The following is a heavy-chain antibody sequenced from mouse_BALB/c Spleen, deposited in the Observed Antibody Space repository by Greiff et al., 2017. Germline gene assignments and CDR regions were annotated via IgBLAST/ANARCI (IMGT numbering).Heavy chain of an antibody. CDR2: ISSGGST. D-gene: IGHD3-2*02. V-gene: IGHV5-6-5*01. J-gene: IGHJ4*01. Sequence: EVQLVESGGGLVKPGGSLTLSCAASGFTFSSYAMSWVRQTPEKRLEWVASISSGGSTYYPDSVKGRFTISRDNARNILYLQMSSLRSEDTAMYYCARADSGYCVVMDYWGQGTSVTVSA. CDR3: ARADSGYCVVMDY. CDR1: GFTFSSYA.